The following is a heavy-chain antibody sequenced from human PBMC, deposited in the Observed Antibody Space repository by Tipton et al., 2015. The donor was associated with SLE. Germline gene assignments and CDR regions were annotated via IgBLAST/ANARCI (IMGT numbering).Heavy chain of an antibody. V-gene: IGHV4-39*01. CDR3: ARHGVFGVVVSYYFDY. D-gene: IGHD3-3*01. J-gene: IGHJ4*02. CDR2: IYYSGST. CDR1: GGSISSSSYY. Sequence: TLTLTCTVSGGSISSSSYYWGWICQPPGKGLEWIGRIYYSGSTSYNPSLKSRVTLSVDTSKNQFSLRLSSVTAADTAVYYCARHGVFGVVVSYYFDYWGQGTLVTVSS.